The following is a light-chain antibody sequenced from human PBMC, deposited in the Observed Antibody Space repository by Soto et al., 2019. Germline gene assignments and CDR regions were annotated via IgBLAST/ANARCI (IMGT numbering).Light chain of an antibody. J-gene: IGKJ1*01. CDR1: QSISSW. Sequence: DIQMTQSPSTLSASVGDRVTITCRASQSISSWLTWYQQKAGQAPKLLIYKASIVESGVPSRFSGSGSGTEFTLPISSLQPDDSATYYCQQYSCFATFGQGNRVEVK. CDR2: KAS. CDR3: QQYSCFAT. V-gene: IGKV1-5*03.